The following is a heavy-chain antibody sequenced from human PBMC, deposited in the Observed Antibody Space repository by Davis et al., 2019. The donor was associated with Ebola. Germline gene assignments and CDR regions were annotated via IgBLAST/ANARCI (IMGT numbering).Heavy chain of an antibody. CDR2: IKQDGSVK. D-gene: IGHD1-26*01. J-gene: IGHJ3*02. V-gene: IGHV3-7*03. Sequence: GESLKISCAASGFTFSSYYMSWVRQAPGKGLEWVANIKQDGSVKYYVDSVNGRFTISRDNAKNSLYLQMNSLRAEDTAVYYCAREAIVGGTDDAFDIWGQGAMVTVSS. CDR1: GFTFSSYY. CDR3: AREAIVGGTDDAFDI.